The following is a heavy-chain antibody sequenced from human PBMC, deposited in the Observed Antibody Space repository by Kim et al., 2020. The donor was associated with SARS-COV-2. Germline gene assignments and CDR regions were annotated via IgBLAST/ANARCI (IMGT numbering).Heavy chain of an antibody. D-gene: IGHD6-13*01. CDR1: GGSISSYY. J-gene: IGHJ5*02. Sequence: SETLSLTCTVSGGSISSYYWSWIRQPPGKGLEWIGYIYYSGSTNYNPSLKSRVTISVDTSKNQFSLKLSSVTAADTAVYYCARVARSWGWFDPWGQGTLVTVSS. V-gene: IGHV4-59*01. CDR3: ARVARSWGWFDP. CDR2: IYYSGST.